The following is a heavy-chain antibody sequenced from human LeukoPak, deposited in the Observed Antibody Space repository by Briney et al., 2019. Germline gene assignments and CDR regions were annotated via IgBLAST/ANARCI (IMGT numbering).Heavy chain of an antibody. CDR2: ISGSGGST. Sequence: GGSLRLSCAASGFTFSSYAMSWVRQAPGKGLEWVSAISGSGGSTYYADSVRGRFTISRDNSKNTLYLQMNSLRAEDTAVYYCARVEFELDIVVVPAQGYYYMDVWGKGTTVTVSS. J-gene: IGHJ6*03. D-gene: IGHD2-2*01. CDR3: ARVEFELDIVVVPAQGYYYMDV. V-gene: IGHV3-23*01. CDR1: GFTFSSYA.